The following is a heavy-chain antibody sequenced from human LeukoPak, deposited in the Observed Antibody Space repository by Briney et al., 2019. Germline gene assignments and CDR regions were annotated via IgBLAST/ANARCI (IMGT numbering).Heavy chain of an antibody. V-gene: IGHV3-23*01. CDR2: ISGSGGST. J-gene: IGHJ6*02. CDR3: AKDMGYCSSTSCRGYYYYYYGMDV. Sequence: PGASLRLFCAACGFTFSSYAMGWVRQAPGKGLEWVLAISGSGGSTYYADCVKGRFTISRDSSKNTLYLQMNSLRAEDTAVYYCAKDMGYCSSTSCRGYYYYYYGMDVWGQGTTVTVSS. D-gene: IGHD2-2*01. CDR1: GFTFSSYA.